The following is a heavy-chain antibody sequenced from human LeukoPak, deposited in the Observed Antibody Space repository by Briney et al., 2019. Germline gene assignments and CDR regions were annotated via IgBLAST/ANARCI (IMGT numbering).Heavy chain of an antibody. Sequence: TGGSLRLSCAASGFTFRPYWMLWVRQAPGKGLESVSRINTDGTVTTYADSVKGRFTVSRDNADNTMFLQMNSVRDKDTAVYYCATKQWLAPPPDSWGQGTPVTVSS. CDR2: INTDGTVT. J-gene: IGHJ4*02. D-gene: IGHD6-19*01. CDR3: ATKQWLAPPPDS. CDR1: GFTFRPYW. V-gene: IGHV3-74*01.